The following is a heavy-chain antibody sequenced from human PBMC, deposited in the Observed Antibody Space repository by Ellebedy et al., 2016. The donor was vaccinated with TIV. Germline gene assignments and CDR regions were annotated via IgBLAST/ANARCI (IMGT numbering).Heavy chain of an antibody. D-gene: IGHD3-16*01. Sequence: PGGSLRLSCSASGFTFSSYAMHWVRQAPGKGLEYVSAIVGNGGSTYYADSVMGRFTISRDNSKNTLYLQMSSLRPEDTAVYYCVKAWGDWGQGTLVTVSS. V-gene: IGHV3-64D*06. CDR2: IVGNGGST. CDR1: GFTFSSYA. CDR3: VKAWGD. J-gene: IGHJ4*02.